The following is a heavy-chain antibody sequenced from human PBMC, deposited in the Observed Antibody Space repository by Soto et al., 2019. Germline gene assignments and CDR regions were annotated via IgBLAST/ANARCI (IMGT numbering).Heavy chain of an antibody. D-gene: IGHD6-13*01. Sequence: EVQLVESGGGLVQPGRSLRLSCAASGFTFDDYAMHWVRQAPGKGLEWVSGISWNSGTIVYADSVKGRFTISRDNAKNFLYLQMNSLRGEDTDLYYCAKDMRGGSSSSRYWYGLDVWGQGTTVTVSS. CDR2: ISWNSGTI. CDR1: GFTFDDYA. CDR3: AKDMRGGSSSSRYWYGLDV. J-gene: IGHJ6*02. V-gene: IGHV3-9*01.